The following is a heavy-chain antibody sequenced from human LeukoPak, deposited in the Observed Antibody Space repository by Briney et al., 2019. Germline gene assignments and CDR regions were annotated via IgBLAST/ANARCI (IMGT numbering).Heavy chain of an antibody. CDR2: ISGSGGST. CDR3: AKFNGGWYGWFDP. CDR1: GFTFSSYA. Sequence: PGGSLRLSRAASGFTFSSYAMSWVRQAPGKGLEWVSAISGSGGSTYYADSVKGRFTISRDNSKNTLYLQMNSLRAEDTAVYYCAKFNGGWYGWFDPWGQRTLVTVSS. J-gene: IGHJ5*02. V-gene: IGHV3-23*01. D-gene: IGHD6-19*01.